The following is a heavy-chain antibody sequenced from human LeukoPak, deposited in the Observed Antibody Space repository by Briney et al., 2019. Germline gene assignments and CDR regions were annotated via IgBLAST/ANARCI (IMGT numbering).Heavy chain of an antibody. CDR1: GFTVSSNY. D-gene: IGHD4-23*01. J-gene: IGHJ6*03. CDR3: ARDFTNQEVDYGGRFDYYYMDV. CDR2: ISSSGSTI. Sequence: PGGSLRLSCAASGFTVSSNYMSWVRQAPGKGLEWVSYISSSGSTIYYADSVKGRFTISRDNAKNSLYLQMNSLRAEDTAVYYCARDFTNQEVDYGGRFDYYYMDVWGKGTTVTISS. V-gene: IGHV3-11*04.